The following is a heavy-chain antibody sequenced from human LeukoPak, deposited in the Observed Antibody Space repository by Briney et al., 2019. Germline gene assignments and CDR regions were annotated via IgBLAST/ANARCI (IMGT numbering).Heavy chain of an antibody. D-gene: IGHD2-2*01. V-gene: IGHV4-59*12. CDR3: ARDYTERYCSSTSCYGGRNWFDP. CDR2: IYYSGST. J-gene: IGHJ5*02. CDR1: GGSISSYY. Sequence: SETLSLTCTVSGGSISSYYWSWIRQPPGKGLEWIGYIYYSGSTNYNPSLKSRVTISVDTSKNQFSLKLSSVTAADTAVYYCARDYTERYCSSTSCYGGRNWFDPWGQGTLVTVSS.